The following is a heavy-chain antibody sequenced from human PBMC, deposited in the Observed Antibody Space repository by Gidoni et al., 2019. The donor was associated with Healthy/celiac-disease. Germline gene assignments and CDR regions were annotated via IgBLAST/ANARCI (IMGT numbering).Heavy chain of an antibody. CDR1: GSTFTSYA. D-gene: IGHD3-10*01. J-gene: IGHJ6*02. V-gene: IGHV1-3*01. CDR3: ARGWFGELLGYGMDV. CDR2: INAGNGNT. Sequence: QVQLVQSGAEVKKPGASVKVSCKASGSTFTSYAMHWVRQAPGQRLEWMGWINAGNGNTKYSQKFQGRVTITRDTSASTAYMELSSLRSEDTAVYYCARGWFGELLGYGMDVWGQGTTVTVSS.